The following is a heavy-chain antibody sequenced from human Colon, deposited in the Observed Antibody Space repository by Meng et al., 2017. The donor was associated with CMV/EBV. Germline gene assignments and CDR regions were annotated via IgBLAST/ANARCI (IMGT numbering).Heavy chain of an antibody. CDR1: GGSISRGNSY. CDR2: VDNSGST. CDR3: ARGRGIAADSRTYYFDS. Sequence: QWQLQESGPRLSKPSETLSLTCSVSGGSISRGNSYWGWIRQSPGKGLEWIGCVDNSGSTYYTPPLKSRVTISIGTSNTLFSLTLKSVTAADTAVYYCARGRGIAADSRTYYFDSWGHGTLVTVSS. D-gene: IGHD6-13*01. J-gene: IGHJ4*01. V-gene: IGHV4-39*07.